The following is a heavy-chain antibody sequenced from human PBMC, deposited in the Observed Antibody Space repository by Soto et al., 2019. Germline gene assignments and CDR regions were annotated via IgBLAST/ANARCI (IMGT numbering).Heavy chain of an antibody. CDR3: ATASEGATYDLRFDL. Sequence: QLQLVQSGAEVKEPGSSVRVSCTASGGPFSVYTVSWVRQAPGQGLEWMGRIIPRLGVANYAQNFQGRVRITENRSTATAFRARSNLRSEDTAMYSWATASEGATYDLRFDLSGRGTLVTVSS. V-gene: IGHV1-69*02. CDR1: GGPFSVYT. CDR2: IIPRLGVA. J-gene: IGHJ2*01. D-gene: IGHD3-22*01.